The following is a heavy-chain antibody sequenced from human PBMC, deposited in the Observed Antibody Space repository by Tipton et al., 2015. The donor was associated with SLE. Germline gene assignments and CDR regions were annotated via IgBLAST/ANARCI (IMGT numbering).Heavy chain of an antibody. CDR2: ISYSGST. V-gene: IGHV4-39*07. CDR1: GGSISSSDYY. D-gene: IGHD3-9*01. Sequence: LRLSCTVSGGSISSSDYYWGWIRQPPGEGLEWIGSISYSGSTYYNPSLKSRLTISVDTSKNQFSLKLTSVTAADTAVYSCARAERGAYDILTGYLASNWSDPWGQGTLVTVSS. CDR3: ARAERGAYDILTGYLASNWSDP. J-gene: IGHJ5*02.